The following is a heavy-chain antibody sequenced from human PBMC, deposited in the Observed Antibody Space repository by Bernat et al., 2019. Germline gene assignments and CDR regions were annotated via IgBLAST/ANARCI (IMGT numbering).Heavy chain of an antibody. D-gene: IGHD3-3*01. CDR2: IFPGESDV. J-gene: IGHJ4*02. Sequence: EVQLVQSGAEVKKPGESLKISCKGSGYTFTNYWIAWVRQMPGKGLEWLGIIFPGESDVRSSPSFQGQVTISAEKSINTAYLRWSSLKASDTAIDYCARRISIFGTDDYWGQGTPVTVSS. CDR3: ARRISIFGTDDY. V-gene: IGHV5-51*01. CDR1: GYTFTNYW.